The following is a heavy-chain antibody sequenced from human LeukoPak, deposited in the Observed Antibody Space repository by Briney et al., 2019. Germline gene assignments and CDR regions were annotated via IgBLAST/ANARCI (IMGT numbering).Heavy chain of an antibody. CDR3: ARDRPQQWLVRGQRGYYYYMDV. V-gene: IGHV3-20*04. D-gene: IGHD6-19*01. Sequence: GGSLRLSCAASGFTFDDYGMSWVRQAPGKGLEWVSGINWNGGSTGYADSVKGRFTISRDIAKNSLYLQMNSLRAEDTAVYYCARDRPQQWLVRGQRGYYYYMDVWGKGTTVTISS. CDR1: GFTFDDYG. CDR2: INWNGGST. J-gene: IGHJ6*03.